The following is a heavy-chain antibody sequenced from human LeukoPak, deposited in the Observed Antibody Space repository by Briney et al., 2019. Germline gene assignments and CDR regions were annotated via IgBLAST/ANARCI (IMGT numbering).Heavy chain of an antibody. CDR2: FDPEDGET. D-gene: IGHD4-17*01. J-gene: IGHJ5*02. CDR1: GYTLTELS. CDR3: ATPRGSYGDYWFDP. V-gene: IGHV1-24*01. Sequence: ASVKVSCKVSGYTLTELSMHWVRQAPGKGLEWMGCFDPEDGETIYAQKFQGRVTMTEDTSTDTAYMELSSLRSEDTAVYYCATPRGSYGDYWFDPWGQGTLVTVSS.